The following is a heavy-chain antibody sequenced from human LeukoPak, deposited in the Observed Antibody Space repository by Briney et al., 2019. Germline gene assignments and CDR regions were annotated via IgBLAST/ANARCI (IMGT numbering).Heavy chain of an antibody. CDR2: ICHRGST. CDR1: GYSISSGYY. CDR3: ARGGDGYNLDYYYYMDV. D-gene: IGHD5-24*01. V-gene: IGHV4-38-2*02. J-gene: IGHJ6*03. Sequence: SETLSLTCTVSGYSISSGYYWGWIRQPPGKGLEWIGSICHRGSTYYNPSLKSRVTISVDTSKNQFSLKLSSVTAADTAVYYCARGGDGYNLDYYYYMDVWGKGTTVTVSS.